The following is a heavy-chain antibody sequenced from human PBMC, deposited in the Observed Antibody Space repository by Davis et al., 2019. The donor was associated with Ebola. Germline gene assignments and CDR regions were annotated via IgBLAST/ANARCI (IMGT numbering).Heavy chain of an antibody. J-gene: IGHJ4*02. Sequence: GESLKISCAASGFTFSSYAMRWVRQAPGKGLEWVSAISGSVDSTYYADSVKGRFTISRDNSKNTLYLQMNSLRAEDTAVYYCAKEEGGYYFDYWGQGTLVTVSS. D-gene: IGHD3-16*01. CDR1: GFTFSSYA. CDR3: AKEEGGYYFDY. V-gene: IGHV3-23*01. CDR2: ISGSVDST.